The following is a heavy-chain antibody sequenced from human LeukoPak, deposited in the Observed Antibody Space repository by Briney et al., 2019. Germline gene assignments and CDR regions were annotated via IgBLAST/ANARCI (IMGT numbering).Heavy chain of an antibody. D-gene: IGHD6-19*01. CDR2: ISAYNGNT. Sequence: ASVKVSCKASGGTFSSYTISWVRQAPGQGLEWMGWISAYNGNTNYAQKLQGRVTMTTDTSTSTAYMELRSLRSDDTAVYYCARDNGLAWWLVQWVGGLDYWGQGTLVTVSS. J-gene: IGHJ4*02. CDR3: ARDNGLAWWLVQWVGGLDY. CDR1: GGTFSSYT. V-gene: IGHV1-18*01.